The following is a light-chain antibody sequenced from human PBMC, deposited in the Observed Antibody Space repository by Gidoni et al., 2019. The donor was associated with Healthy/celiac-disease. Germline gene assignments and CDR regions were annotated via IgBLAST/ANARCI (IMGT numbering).Light chain of an antibody. Sequence: DLQMTQSPSTLSASVGDRVTITCRASQSISSWLAWYQQKPGKAPKLLIYDASSLESGVPSRFSGSGSGTEFTLTISSLQPDDFATYYCQQYNSYSSLTFGGGTKVEIK. CDR2: DAS. V-gene: IGKV1-5*01. J-gene: IGKJ4*01. CDR3: QQYNSYSSLT. CDR1: QSISSW.